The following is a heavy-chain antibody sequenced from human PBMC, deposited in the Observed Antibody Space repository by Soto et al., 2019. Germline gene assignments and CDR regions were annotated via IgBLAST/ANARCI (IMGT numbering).Heavy chain of an antibody. Sequence: GGSLRLSCAASGFTFSSYGMHWVRQAPGKGLEWVAVIWYDGSNKYYADSVKGRFTISRDNSKNTLYLQMNSLRAEDTAVYYCARDGVRSSSRFSDYYYYGMDVWGQGTTVTVSS. CDR2: IWYDGSNK. V-gene: IGHV3-33*01. CDR3: ARDGVRSSSRFSDYYYYGMDV. D-gene: IGHD6-6*01. CDR1: GFTFSSYG. J-gene: IGHJ6*02.